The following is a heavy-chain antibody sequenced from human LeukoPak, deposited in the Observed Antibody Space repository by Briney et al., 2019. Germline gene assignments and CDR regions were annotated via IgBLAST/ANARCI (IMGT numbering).Heavy chain of an antibody. CDR2: ISGGGDTT. Sequence: GSLKPPRATLGFHFKQFSNSRVPQAPGKGLEWVPVISGGGDTTYYADSVKGLFTISRDNAKNTLFLQMNSLRAEDTAVYFCAKDRTIRGLMGESTAWGRGTMVTISS. D-gene: IGHD3-10*01. CDR3: AKDRTIRGLMGESTA. V-gene: IGHV3-23*01. CDR1: GFHFKQFS. J-gene: IGHJ3*01.